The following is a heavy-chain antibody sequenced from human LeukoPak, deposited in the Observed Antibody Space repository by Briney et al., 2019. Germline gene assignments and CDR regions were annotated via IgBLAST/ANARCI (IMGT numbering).Heavy chain of an antibody. D-gene: IGHD3-16*01. V-gene: IGHV1-46*01. CDR2: FNPTGGHS. CDR3: ARGMSELYYYCMDV. CDR1: GYSFTSYY. J-gene: IGHJ6*02. Sequence: ASVKVSCKASGYSFTSYYMHWVRQAPGQGLEWMGIFNPTGGHSSYAQKFQGRLTMTRDPSTSTVYMELSSLRSEDTAEYFCARGMSELYYYCMDVWGQGTAVTVSS.